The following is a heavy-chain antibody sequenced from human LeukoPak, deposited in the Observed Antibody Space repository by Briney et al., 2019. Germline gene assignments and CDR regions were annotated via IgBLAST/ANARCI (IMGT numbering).Heavy chain of an antibody. CDR2: MNSDGTVT. Sequence: GGSLRLSCAASGFTLSGYWMHWVRQAPGEGLVWVSHMNSDGTVTTYADSVRGRFTISRDNARNTLYLQMSSLRAEDTAVYYCARYVVASACFDSWGQGTPVNVSS. CDR1: GFTLSGYW. D-gene: IGHD2-21*01. J-gene: IGHJ4*02. V-gene: IGHV3-74*01. CDR3: ARYVVASACFDS.